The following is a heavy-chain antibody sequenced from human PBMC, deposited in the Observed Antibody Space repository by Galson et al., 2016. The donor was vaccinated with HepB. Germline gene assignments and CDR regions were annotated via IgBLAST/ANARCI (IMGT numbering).Heavy chain of an antibody. CDR3: AHSLYGDYSGGWYFDV. J-gene: IGHJ2*01. CDR2: IYWNDDK. Sequence: PALVKPTQTLTLTCTFSGFSLRTSGGGVGWIRQPPGKALVWLALIYWNDDKRYSPSLKSRLTVTKGTPKNQVVLTITNVDPVDTGTYFCAHSLYGDYSGGWYFDVWGRCTLVTVSS. V-gene: IGHV2-5*01. CDR1: GFSLRTSGGG. D-gene: IGHD4-17*01.